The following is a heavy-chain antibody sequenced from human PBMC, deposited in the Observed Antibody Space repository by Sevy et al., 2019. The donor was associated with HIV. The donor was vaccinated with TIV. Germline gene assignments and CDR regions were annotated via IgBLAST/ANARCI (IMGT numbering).Heavy chain of an antibody. V-gene: IGHV1-24*01. D-gene: IGHD6-19*01. CDR1: GYTLTELS. J-gene: IGHJ4*02. Sequence: GASVKVSCKVSGYTLTELSMHWVRQAPGKGLEWMGGFDPEDGETIYAQKFQGRVTMTEDTSTDTAYMELSSLRSEDTAVYYCATNSPGYSSGWYLSREVWGQGTLVTVSS. CDR3: ATNSPGYSSGWYLSREV. CDR2: FDPEDGET.